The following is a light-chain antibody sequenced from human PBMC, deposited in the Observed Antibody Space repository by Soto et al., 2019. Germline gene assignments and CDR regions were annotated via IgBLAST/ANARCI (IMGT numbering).Light chain of an antibody. CDR1: QSVSSSY. J-gene: IGKJ1*01. Sequence: EIVLTQSPGTLSLSPGERATLSCGASQSVSSSYLAWYQQKPGQPPRLLIYGASNRATGIPDSFSGSGSATDFTLPISRLQPQDFAAYYCQQYGSSPPWTFGQGTKVDIK. V-gene: IGKV3-20*01. CDR2: GAS. CDR3: QQYGSSPPWT.